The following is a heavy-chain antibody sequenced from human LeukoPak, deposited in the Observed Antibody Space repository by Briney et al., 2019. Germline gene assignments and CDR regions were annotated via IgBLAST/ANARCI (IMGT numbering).Heavy chain of an antibody. CDR1: GGTFSSYA. Sequence: SVKVSCKASGGTFSSYAISWVRQAPGQGLEWMGRIIPILGIANYAQKFQGRVTITADKSTSTAYMELSSLRSEDTAVYYCARAASYGGYDYWGQGTLVTVSS. J-gene: IGHJ4*02. V-gene: IGHV1-69*04. CDR3: ARAASYGGYDY. CDR2: IIPILGIA. D-gene: IGHD4-23*01.